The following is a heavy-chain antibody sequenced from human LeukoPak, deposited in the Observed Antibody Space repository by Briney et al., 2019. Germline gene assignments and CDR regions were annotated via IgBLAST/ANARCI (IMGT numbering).Heavy chain of an antibody. D-gene: IGHD1-1*01. CDR1: GGSFSGYY. J-gene: IGHJ5*02. Sequence: SETLSLTCAVYGGSFSGYYWSWIRQPPGKGLEWIREINHSGSTNYNPSLKSRVTISVDTSKNQFSLKLSSVTAADTAVYYCARRRYSLDPWGQGTLVTVSS. CDR2: INHSGST. V-gene: IGHV4-34*01. CDR3: ARRRYSLDP.